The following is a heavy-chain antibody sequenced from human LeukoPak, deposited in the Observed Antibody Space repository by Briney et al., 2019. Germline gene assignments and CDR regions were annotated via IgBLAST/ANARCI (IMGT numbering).Heavy chain of an antibody. CDR3: AREYSSSWYRRIDY. Sequence: PSETLSLTCTVSGGSISSGGYYWSWIRQHPGKGLEWIGYIYYSGSTYYNPSLKSRVTISVDTSKNQFSLKLSSVTAADTAVYYCAREYSSSWYRRIDYWGQGTLVTVSS. CDR2: IYYSGST. D-gene: IGHD6-13*01. CDR1: GGSISSGGYY. J-gene: IGHJ4*02. V-gene: IGHV4-30-4*08.